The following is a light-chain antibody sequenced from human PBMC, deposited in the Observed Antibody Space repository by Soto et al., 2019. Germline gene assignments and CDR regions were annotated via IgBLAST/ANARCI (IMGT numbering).Light chain of an antibody. CDR1: QNVNSNF. V-gene: IGKV3-20*01. J-gene: IGKJ4*01. CDR2: GVS. Sequence: IFFSHSPGTLSFSPVETGTLCGYPSQNVNSNFFAWYQQKAGQAPRLLIYGVSSRATVLPDRFSGSGADTDFTLTISGLEPEDFAVYYCQQYGSSPLTFGGGTKVDIK. CDR3: QQYGSSPLT.